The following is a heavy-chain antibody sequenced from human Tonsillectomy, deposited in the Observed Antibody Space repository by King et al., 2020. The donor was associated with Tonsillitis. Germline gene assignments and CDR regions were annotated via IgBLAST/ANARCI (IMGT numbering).Heavy chain of an antibody. CDR2: INREGTSI. J-gene: IGHJ6*02. CDR3: ARGYYYRGGSWGSGDYYGMDV. D-gene: IGHD3-10*01. CDR1: GFAFNMFW. Sequence: EVQLVESGGGLVQPGGSLRLSCAASGFAFNMFWLHWVRRAPGKGLVWVSRINREGTSIVYADSVKGRFAMSRDAATSTMYLQMNNLRVEDTAVYYCARGYYYRGGSWGSGDYYGMDVWGQGTTVTVSS. V-gene: IGHV3-74*01.